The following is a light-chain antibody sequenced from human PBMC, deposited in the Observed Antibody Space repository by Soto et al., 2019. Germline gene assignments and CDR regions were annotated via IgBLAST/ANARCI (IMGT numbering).Light chain of an antibody. J-gene: IGKJ1*01. V-gene: IGKV3-15*01. Sequence: EIVMTQSPATLSVSPGERATLSCRASQSISSDLAWYQQNRGQAPRLIIYGASTRATGIPGRFSGSGSGTEFSLTISSLQSEDVAVYYCQQYNGWPWAFGQGTKVDIK. CDR1: QSISSD. CDR3: QQYNGWPWA. CDR2: GAS.